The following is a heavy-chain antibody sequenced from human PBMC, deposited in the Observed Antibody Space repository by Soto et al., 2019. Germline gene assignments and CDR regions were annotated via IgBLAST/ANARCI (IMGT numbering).Heavy chain of an antibody. J-gene: IGHJ4*02. V-gene: IGHV1-18*01. Sequence: QVQLVQSGAEVKKPGASVKVSCKASGYTFTSYGISWVRQAPGQGLEWMGWISAYNGNTNYAQKLPGRVTMTTDNSTSTAYMELGGLGSDDTAVYYCAGGVMITFGGVIGDYWGQGTLVTVSS. D-gene: IGHD3-16*02. CDR2: ISAYNGNT. CDR1: GYTFTSYG. CDR3: AGGVMITFGGVIGDY.